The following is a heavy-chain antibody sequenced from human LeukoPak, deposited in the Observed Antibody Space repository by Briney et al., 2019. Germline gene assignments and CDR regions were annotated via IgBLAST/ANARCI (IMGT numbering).Heavy chain of an antibody. CDR2: INAGYGDT. J-gene: IGHJ4*02. CDR1: GYTFTNYA. V-gene: IGHV1-3*03. D-gene: IGHD6-13*01. CDR3: ARAYSSSWPGPFFDY. Sequence: ASVKVSCKASGYTFTNYAIHWVRQAPGQRLEWMGWINAGYGDTRYSQEFQGRLTITRDTSASTAYMELSSLRSEDMAVYYCARAYSSSWPGPFFDYWGQGTLVTVSS.